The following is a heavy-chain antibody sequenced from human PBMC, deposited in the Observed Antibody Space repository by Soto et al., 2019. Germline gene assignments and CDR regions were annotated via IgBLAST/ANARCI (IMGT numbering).Heavy chain of an antibody. CDR1: GGSSSSGGYY. V-gene: IGHV4-31*03. D-gene: IGHD3-3*01. CDR3: ARGTIFGVEILLAFAY. CDR2: LHYSGST. J-gene: IGHJ4*02. Sequence: SETLSLPCTLAGGSSSSGGYYWISSREHPGKCLEWTGYLHYSGSTYYHPSLKSRVTLSVDTSNNPFSLKLSSVTAADTAVYYCARGTIFGVEILLAFAYWGEGTLVTVSS.